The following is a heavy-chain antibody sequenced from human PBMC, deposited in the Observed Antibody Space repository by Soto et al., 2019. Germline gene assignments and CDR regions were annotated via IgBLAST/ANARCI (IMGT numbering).Heavy chain of an antibody. CDR3: ARDPWVTMVRGVIKYYYYGMDV. V-gene: IGHV4-30-4*01. CDR1: GGSISSGDYY. CDR2: IYYSGST. Sequence: TLSLTCTVSGGSISSGDYYWSWIRQPPGKGLEWIGYIYYSGSTYYNPSLKSRVTISVDTSKNQFSLKLSSVTAADTAVYYCARDPWVTMVRGVIKYYYYGMDVWGQGTTVTVSS. J-gene: IGHJ6*02. D-gene: IGHD3-10*01.